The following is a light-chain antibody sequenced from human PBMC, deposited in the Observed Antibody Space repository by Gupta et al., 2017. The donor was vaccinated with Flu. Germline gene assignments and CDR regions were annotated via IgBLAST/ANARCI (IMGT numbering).Light chain of an antibody. Sequence: GDRVTIPCRASQSIANYLNWYQLKPGKAPKLLIYAASRLQRGVPSRFSGSGSETDFILTISSLQPEDFATYYCQQAYRVPHSFGPGTKLEIK. CDR3: QQAYRVPHS. J-gene: IGKJ2*03. CDR1: QSIANY. CDR2: AAS. V-gene: IGKV1-39*01.